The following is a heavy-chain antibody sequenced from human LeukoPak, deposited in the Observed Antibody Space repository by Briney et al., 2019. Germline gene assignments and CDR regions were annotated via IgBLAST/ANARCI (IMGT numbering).Heavy chain of an antibody. J-gene: IGHJ4*02. Sequence: GGSLRLSCAASGFTFSSYSMNWVRQAPGKGLEWVSSISSSSSYIYYADSVKGRFTISRDNAKNSLYLQMNSLRAEDTAVYYCARGTGGPDGYRYYFDYWGQGTLVTVSS. CDR3: ARGTGGPDGYRYYFDY. V-gene: IGHV3-21*01. D-gene: IGHD3-22*01. CDR1: GFTFSSYS. CDR2: ISSSSSYI.